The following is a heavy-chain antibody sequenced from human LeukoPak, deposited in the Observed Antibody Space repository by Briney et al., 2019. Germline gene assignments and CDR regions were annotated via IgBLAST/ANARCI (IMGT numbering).Heavy chain of an antibody. Sequence: ASVKVTCKASGYTFTSYGISWVRQAPGQGLEWMGWISAYNGNTNYAQKLQGRVTMTTDTSTSTAYMELRSLGSDDTAVYYCARANIVLMVYAPMEAFDIWGQGTMVTVSS. J-gene: IGHJ3*02. D-gene: IGHD2-8*01. CDR2: ISAYNGNT. CDR3: ARANIVLMVYAPMEAFDI. V-gene: IGHV1-18*01. CDR1: GYTFTSYG.